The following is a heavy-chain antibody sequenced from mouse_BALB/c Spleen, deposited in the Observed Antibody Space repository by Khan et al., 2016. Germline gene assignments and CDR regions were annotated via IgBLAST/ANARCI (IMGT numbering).Heavy chain of an antibody. J-gene: IGHJ3*01. CDR1: GLSLTNSG. D-gene: IGHD2-4*01. CDR2: IWPGGST. V-gene: IGHV2-9*02. CDR3: ARDDHDYDAWFAA. Sequence: QVQLKESGPGLVAPSQSLSITCTVSGLSLTNSGVHWIRQPPGQGLEWLGVIWPGGSTDYNSALMSRLSITKDNSQNQAFSKMIRLQTDDTAMYYCARDDHDYDAWFAAWGRGTLLIVSA.